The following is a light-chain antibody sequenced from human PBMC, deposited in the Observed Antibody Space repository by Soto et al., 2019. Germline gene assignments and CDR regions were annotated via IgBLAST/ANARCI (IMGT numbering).Light chain of an antibody. Sequence: DIQMTQSPSSLSASVGDRVTITCRSSQSIRSFLIWYQQKLGRAPKLLIYTASNLQTGVPSRFSGSGSGTDFTLTISSLQPEDFATYYCQQSYSSPQTFGQRTKVEIK. CDR3: QQSYSSPQT. J-gene: IGKJ1*01. CDR2: TAS. CDR1: QSIRSF. V-gene: IGKV1-39*01.